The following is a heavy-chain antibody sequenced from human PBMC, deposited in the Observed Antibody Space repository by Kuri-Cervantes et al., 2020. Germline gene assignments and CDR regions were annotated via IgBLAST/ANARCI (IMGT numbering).Heavy chain of an antibody. CDR1: GFTFDDYA. V-gene: IGHV3-9*01. CDR2: ISWNSGII. D-gene: IGHD1-20*01. J-gene: IGHJ4*02. Sequence: SLKISCAASGFTFDDYAMHWVRQVPGKGLEWVSDISWNSGIIDYADSVKGRFTISRDNAKNSLYLQMNSLRAEDTALYYCAKEAITGNGAFVYWGQGTLVTVSS. CDR3: AKEAITGNGAFVY.